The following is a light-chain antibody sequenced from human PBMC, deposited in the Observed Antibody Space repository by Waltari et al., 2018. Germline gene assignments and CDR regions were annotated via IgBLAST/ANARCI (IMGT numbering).Light chain of an antibody. CDR3: SSYTSSSTEV. Sequence: QSALTQPASVSGSTGQSITISCTGTSSDVGGYNYVSWYQQHPGKVPKLMIYYVSNRPSGVSNRFSGSKSGNTASLTISGLQAEDEADYYCSSYTSSSTEVFGGGTKLTVL. J-gene: IGLJ3*02. CDR1: SSDVGGYNY. CDR2: YVS. V-gene: IGLV2-14*03.